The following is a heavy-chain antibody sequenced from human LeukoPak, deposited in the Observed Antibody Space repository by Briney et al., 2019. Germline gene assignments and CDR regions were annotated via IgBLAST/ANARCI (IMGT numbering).Heavy chain of an antibody. D-gene: IGHD2-2*01. Sequence: PSETLSLACAVYGGSFSGYYWSWIRQPPGKGLEWIGEINHSGSTNYNPSLKSRVTISVDTSKNQFSLKLSSVAAADTAVYYCARGTQRGRYCSSTSCYAGGYYYYYGMDVWGQGTTVTASS. V-gene: IGHV4-34*01. CDR1: GGSFSGYY. CDR3: ARGTQRGRYCSSTSCYAGGYYYYYGMDV. CDR2: INHSGST. J-gene: IGHJ6*02.